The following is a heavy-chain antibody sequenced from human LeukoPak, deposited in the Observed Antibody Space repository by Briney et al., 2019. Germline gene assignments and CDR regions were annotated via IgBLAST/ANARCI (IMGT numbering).Heavy chain of an antibody. J-gene: IGHJ4*02. Sequence: GGSLRLSCTASGFTFRTYAMNWVRQAPGKGLEWLSGISGSGNGTYYADSVKGRFIISRDNAKNMVYLQMNSLTVEDTATYYCAKRTMSAFDSWGQGTLLIVSS. CDR1: GFTFRTYA. V-gene: IGHV3-23*01. CDR3: AKRTMSAFDS. CDR2: ISGSGNGT.